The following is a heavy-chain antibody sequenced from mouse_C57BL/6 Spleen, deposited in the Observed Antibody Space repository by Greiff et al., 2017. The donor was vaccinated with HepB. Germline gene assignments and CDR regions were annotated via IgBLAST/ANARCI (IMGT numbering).Heavy chain of an antibody. Sequence: EVQVVESGGGLVKPGGSLKLSCAASGFTFSSYAMSWVRQTPEKRLEWVATISDGGSYTYYPDNVKGRFTISRDNAKNNLYLQMSHLKSEDTAMYYCARGARLLRAHYYAMDYWGQGTSVTVSS. CDR1: GFTFSSYA. D-gene: IGHD1-1*01. CDR3: ARGARLLRAHYYAMDY. V-gene: IGHV5-4*01. CDR2: ISDGGSYT. J-gene: IGHJ4*01.